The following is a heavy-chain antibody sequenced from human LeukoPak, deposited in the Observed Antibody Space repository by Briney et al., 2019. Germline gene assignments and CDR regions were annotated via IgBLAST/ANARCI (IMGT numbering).Heavy chain of an antibody. CDR1: GFTFSRYA. CDR3: AFRFYGDSESF. CDR2: ISDSGGST. V-gene: IGHV3-23*01. D-gene: IGHD4-17*01. Sequence: QPGGSLRLSCAPAGFTFSRYAISWVRQAPGKWLEWVSGISDSGGSTNYADSMKGRFTISRDNSKNTLYLQMISLRAEDTAVYYCAFRFYGDSESFWGQGTLVTVSS. J-gene: IGHJ4*02.